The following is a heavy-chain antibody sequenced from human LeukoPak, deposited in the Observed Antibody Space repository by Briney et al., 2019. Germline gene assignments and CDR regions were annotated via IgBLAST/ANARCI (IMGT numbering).Heavy chain of an antibody. J-gene: IGHJ5*02. CDR2: IKQGGSEK. CDR1: GFTFSRYW. V-gene: IGHV3-7*01. CDR3: ARDSEYSISLYNWFDP. D-gene: IGHD6-6*01. Sequence: GGSLRLSCAASGFTFSRYWMSWVRQAPGKGLEWVTNIKQGGSEKYYVDSVKGRFTISRDNAKNSLYLQMNSLRGEDTVVYYCARDSEYSISLYNWFDPWGRGTLVTVSS.